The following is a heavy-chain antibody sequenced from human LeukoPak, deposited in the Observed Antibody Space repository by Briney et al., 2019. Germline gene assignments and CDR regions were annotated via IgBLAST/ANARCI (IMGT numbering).Heavy chain of an antibody. Sequence: PGGSLKLYCAASGFTFSGSAMHWVRQASGKGLEWVGRIRSKANSYATAYAASVKGRFTISRDDSKNTAYLQMNSLKTEDTAVYYCTRDWDLSTTQYTYYFDYWGQGTLVTVSS. CDR3: TRDWDLSTTQYTYYFDY. CDR1: GFTFSGSA. CDR2: IRSKANSYAT. D-gene: IGHD1-14*01. J-gene: IGHJ4*02. V-gene: IGHV3-73*01.